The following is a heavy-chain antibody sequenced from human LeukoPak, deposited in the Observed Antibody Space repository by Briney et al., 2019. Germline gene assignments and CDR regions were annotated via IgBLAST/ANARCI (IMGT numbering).Heavy chain of an antibody. J-gene: IGHJ6*03. CDR3: ARGRVGYYYDSSGYYRRENYMDV. V-gene: IGHV3-7*01. Sequence: GGSLRLSCAASGFTFTTYWMSWVRQAPGKGLEWVANIKQDGSEKYYVDSVKGRFTISRDNAKNSLYLQMNSLRAEDTAVYYCARGRVGYYYDSSGYYRRENYMDVWGKGTTVTVSS. D-gene: IGHD3-22*01. CDR2: IKQDGSEK. CDR1: GFTFTTYW.